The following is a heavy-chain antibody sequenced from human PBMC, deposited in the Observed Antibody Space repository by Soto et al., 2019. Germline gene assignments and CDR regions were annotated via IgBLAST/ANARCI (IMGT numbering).Heavy chain of an antibody. Sequence: QLQLQESGPGLVKRSETLSLTCTVSGGSISSSSYYWGWIRQPPGKGLEWIGSIYYSGSTYYNPSLKSRVTISVDTSKNQFSLKLSSVTAADTAVYYCARLVSIAVAGDAEPEYFQHWGQGTLVTVSS. J-gene: IGHJ1*01. CDR3: ARLVSIAVAGDAEPEYFQH. CDR1: GGSISSSSYY. CDR2: IYYSGST. D-gene: IGHD6-19*01. V-gene: IGHV4-39*01.